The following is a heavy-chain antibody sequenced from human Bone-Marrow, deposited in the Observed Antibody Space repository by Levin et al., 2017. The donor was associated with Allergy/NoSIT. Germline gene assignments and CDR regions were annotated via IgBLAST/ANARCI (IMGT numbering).Heavy chain of an antibody. Sequence: PGGSLRLSCAATGFTFSDSYIIWIRQAPGKGLEWVSYINIGGNIIYYADSVKGRFTISRDNGKNSVYLQMSSLRPEDTAVYYCATVVVVAPSAPEETKWFDHWGQGTLVTVSS. D-gene: IGHD2-2*01. CDR2: INIGGNII. CDR3: ATVVVVAPSAPEETKWFDH. J-gene: IGHJ5*02. CDR1: GFTFSDSY. V-gene: IGHV3-11*01.